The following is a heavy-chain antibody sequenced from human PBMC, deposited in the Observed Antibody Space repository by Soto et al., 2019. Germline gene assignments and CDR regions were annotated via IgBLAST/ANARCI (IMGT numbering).Heavy chain of an antibody. Sequence: GGSLRLSCAASGFTFSSYGMHWVRQAPGKGLEWVAVIWYDGSNKYYADSVKGRFTISRDNSKNTLYLQMNSLRAEDTAVYYCARVPYSSSWEYFDYWGQGTLVTVS. V-gene: IGHV3-33*01. D-gene: IGHD6-13*01. CDR2: IWYDGSNK. CDR1: GFTFSSYG. J-gene: IGHJ4*02. CDR3: ARVPYSSSWEYFDY.